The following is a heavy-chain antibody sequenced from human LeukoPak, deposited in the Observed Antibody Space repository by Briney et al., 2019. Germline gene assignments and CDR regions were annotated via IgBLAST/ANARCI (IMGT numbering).Heavy chain of an antibody. CDR1: GFTFSSYS. Sequence: GGSLRLSCAASGFTFSSYSMNWVRQAPGKGLEWVSSISSSSSYIYYADSVKGRFTISRDNAKNLLYLQMNSLRAEDTAVYYCARGSYYDSSGYPLGYWGQGTLVTVSS. CDR3: ARGSYYDSSGYPLGY. CDR2: ISSSSSYI. D-gene: IGHD3-22*01. J-gene: IGHJ4*02. V-gene: IGHV3-21*01.